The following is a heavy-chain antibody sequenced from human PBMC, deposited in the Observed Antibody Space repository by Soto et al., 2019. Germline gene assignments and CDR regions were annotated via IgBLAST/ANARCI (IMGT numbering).Heavy chain of an antibody. D-gene: IGHD6-13*01. V-gene: IGHV3-11*01. CDR3: ARRGYSSSWTAFDH. CDR2: IVSTDSTT. J-gene: IGHJ4*02. CDR1: GFSFSDHY. Sequence: QVPLVESGGGLVNPGGSLRLSCAASGFSFSDHYMTWIRQAPGKGLEWISYIVSTDSTTYYADSVRGRFTISRDNAKNSLYLQRNSLRAEDTAVYYCARRGYSSSWTAFDHWGQGTRVTVSS.